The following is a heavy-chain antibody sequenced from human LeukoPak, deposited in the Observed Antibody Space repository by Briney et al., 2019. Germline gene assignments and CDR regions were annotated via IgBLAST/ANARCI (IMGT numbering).Heavy chain of an antibody. CDR2: IYYSGST. Sequence: SETLSLTCTVSGGSISSGDYYWSWIRQPPGKGLEWIGYIYYSGSTNYNPSLKSRVTISVDTSKNQFSLKLSSVTAADTAVYYCARDGLSGYPLSHWGQGTLVTVSS. CDR1: GGSISSGDYY. V-gene: IGHV4-61*08. CDR3: ARDGLSGYPLSH. D-gene: IGHD3-22*01. J-gene: IGHJ4*02.